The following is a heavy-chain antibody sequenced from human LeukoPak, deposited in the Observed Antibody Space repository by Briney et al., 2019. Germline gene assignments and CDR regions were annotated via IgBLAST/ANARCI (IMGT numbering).Heavy chain of an antibody. J-gene: IGHJ4*02. CDR3: ARDRSHVVVATGFDY. CDR1: GLTFNNYG. D-gene: IGHD2-21*02. V-gene: IGHV3-33*01. Sequence: GGSLRLSCAASGLTFNNYGMHWVRQAPGKGLEWVAFTWYDGGIKQYADSVKGRFTISRDNSKNTLSLQMNSLRAEDTAVYYCARDRSHVVVATGFDYWGQGTLVSVSS. CDR2: TWYDGGIK.